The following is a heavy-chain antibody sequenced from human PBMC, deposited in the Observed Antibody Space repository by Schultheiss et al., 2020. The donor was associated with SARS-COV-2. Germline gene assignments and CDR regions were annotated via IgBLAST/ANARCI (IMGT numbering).Heavy chain of an antibody. J-gene: IGHJ6*02. D-gene: IGHD2-2*01. Sequence: GSLRLSCTVSGGSISSYYWSWIRQPPGKGLEWIGYIYYSGSTNYNPSLKSRVTISVDTSKNQFSLKLSSVTAADTAVYYCARDRTKEVPAAMGSYYYGMDVWGQGTTVTVSS. V-gene: IGHV4-59*12. CDR3: ARDRTKEVPAAMGSYYYGMDV. CDR2: IYYSGST. CDR1: GGSISSYY.